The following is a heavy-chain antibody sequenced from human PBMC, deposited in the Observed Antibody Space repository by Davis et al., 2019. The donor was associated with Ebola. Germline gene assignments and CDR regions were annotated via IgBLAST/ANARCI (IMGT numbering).Heavy chain of an antibody. CDR1: GFTFSSYG. V-gene: IGHV3-30*03. D-gene: IGHD3-3*01. CDR2: ISYDGSNK. CDR3: ARLLTGFWSGYFDI. J-gene: IGHJ3*02. Sequence: PGGSLRLSCAASGFTFSSYGMHWVRQAPGKGLEWVAVISYDGSNKYYADSVKGRFTISRDNAKNSLYLQMNSLRAEDTAVYYCARLLTGFWSGYFDIWGQGTMVTVSS.